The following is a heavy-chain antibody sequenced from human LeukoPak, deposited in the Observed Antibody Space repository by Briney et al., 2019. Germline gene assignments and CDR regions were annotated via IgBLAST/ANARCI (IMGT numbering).Heavy chain of an antibody. CDR1: GGSISSSSYY. CDR3: ATGIGVILTQLDY. Sequence: SETLSLTCTVSGGSISSSSYYWGWIRQPPGKGLEWIGSIYYSGTTYYNPSLKSRVTIAVDTSKNQFSLKLSSVTAADTAVYYCATGIGVILTQLDYWGQGTLVTVSS. CDR2: IYYSGTT. V-gene: IGHV4-39*07. D-gene: IGHD3-9*01. J-gene: IGHJ4*02.